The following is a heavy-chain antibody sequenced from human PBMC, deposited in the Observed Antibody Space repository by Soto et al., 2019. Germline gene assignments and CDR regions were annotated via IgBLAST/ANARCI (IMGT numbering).Heavy chain of an antibody. Sequence: QVQLVQSGAEVKKPGSSVKVSCKASGGTFSSYSITWVRQAPGQGLEWMGRIIPIRGIANYAPKFQGRITINADKSTTTGYMEVNSLRSEDTAVYYCARGYCSSTSCYSEWFDPWGQGTLVTVSS. CDR1: GGTFSSYS. V-gene: IGHV1-69*02. CDR3: ARGYCSSTSCYSEWFDP. CDR2: IIPIRGIA. D-gene: IGHD2-2*01. J-gene: IGHJ5*02.